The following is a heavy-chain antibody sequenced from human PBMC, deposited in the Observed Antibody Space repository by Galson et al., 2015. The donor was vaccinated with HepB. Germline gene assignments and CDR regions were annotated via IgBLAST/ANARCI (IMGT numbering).Heavy chain of an antibody. V-gene: IGHV7-4-1*02. CDR1: GYTFTSYA. J-gene: IGHJ3*02. CDR2: INTNTGNP. Sequence: SVKVSCKASGYTFTSYAMNWVRQAPGQGLEWMGWINTNTGNPTYAQGFTGRFVFSLDTSVSTAYLQTSSLKAEDTAVYYCARAVLLWFGDLDGPFDIWGQGTMVTVSS. D-gene: IGHD3-10*01. CDR3: ARAVLLWFGDLDGPFDI.